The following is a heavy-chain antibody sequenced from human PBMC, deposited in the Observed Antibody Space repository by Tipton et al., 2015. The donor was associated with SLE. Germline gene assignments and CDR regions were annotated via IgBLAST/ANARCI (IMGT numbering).Heavy chain of an antibody. Sequence: QLVQSGAEVKKSGASVKVSCKASGSTFSNYDINWVRQATGQGLEWMGWMNPNSGNTGYAQKFQGRVTMTRNTSKSTAYMELSSLRSEDTAVYYCALYDFWSGYQRANNWFDPWGQGTLVTVSS. D-gene: IGHD3-3*01. CDR3: ALYDFWSGYQRANNWFDP. V-gene: IGHV1-8*01. CDR2: MNPNSGNT. CDR1: GSTFSNYD. J-gene: IGHJ5*02.